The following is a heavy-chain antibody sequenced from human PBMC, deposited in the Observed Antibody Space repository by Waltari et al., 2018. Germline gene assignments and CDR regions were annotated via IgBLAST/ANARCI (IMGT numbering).Heavy chain of an antibody. CDR1: GGSLSSFY. V-gene: IGHV4-4*07. CDR3: ARGGFYDYGDKLLHGTGAFDI. CDR2: IYTSGST. Sequence: QVQLQESGPGLVKPSETLSLTCTVSGGSLSSFYWSWIRQPAGKGLEWIGRIYTSGSTNYTPPLKSRVTMAVDTSRSQFSLKLSSVTAADTAVYYCARGGFYDYGDKLLHGTGAFDIWGQGTMVTVSS. J-gene: IGHJ3*02. D-gene: IGHD4-17*01.